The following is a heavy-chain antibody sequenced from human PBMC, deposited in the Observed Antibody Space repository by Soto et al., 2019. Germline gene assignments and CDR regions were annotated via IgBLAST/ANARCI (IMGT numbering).Heavy chain of an antibody. Sequence: PSETLSLTCTVSGGSISSDYYWSWIRQPPGKGLEWIGYINYSGSTYYNPSLKSRVTISVDTSKNQFSLKLSSVTAADTAVYYCARVSPLTGYFDYWGQGTLVTVSS. CDR3: ARVSPLTGYFDY. D-gene: IGHD3-16*01. CDR2: INYSGST. CDR1: GGSISSDYY. J-gene: IGHJ4*02. V-gene: IGHV4-30-4*01.